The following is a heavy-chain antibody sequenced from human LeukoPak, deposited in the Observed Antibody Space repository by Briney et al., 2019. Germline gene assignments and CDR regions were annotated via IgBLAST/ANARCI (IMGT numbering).Heavy chain of an antibody. CDR1: GGSISSGDYY. Sequence: SETLSLTCTVSGGSISSGDYYWSWIRQPPGKGLEWIGYIYYSGSTYYNPSLKSRVTISVDTSKNQFSLKLSSVTAEDTAVYYCARALDGDYDYGMDVWGQGTTVTVSS. V-gene: IGHV4-30-4*01. D-gene: IGHD3/OR15-3a*01. CDR2: IYYSGST. J-gene: IGHJ6*02. CDR3: ARALDGDYDYGMDV.